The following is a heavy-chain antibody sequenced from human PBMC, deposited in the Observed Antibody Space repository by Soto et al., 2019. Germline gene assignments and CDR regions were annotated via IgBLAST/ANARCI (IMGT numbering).Heavy chain of an antibody. Sequence: WSWIRQPPGKGLEWIGEINHSGSTNYNPSLKSRVTISVDTFKNQFSLKLSSVTAADTAVYYCAGSRYSSSWYRGYFDYWGQGTLVTVSS. CDR3: AGSRYSSSWYRGYFDY. CDR2: INHSGST. V-gene: IGHV4-34*01. D-gene: IGHD6-13*01. J-gene: IGHJ4*02.